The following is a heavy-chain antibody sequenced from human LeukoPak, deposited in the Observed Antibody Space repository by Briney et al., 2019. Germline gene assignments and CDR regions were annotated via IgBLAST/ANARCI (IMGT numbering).Heavy chain of an antibody. CDR1: GGSISSYY. D-gene: IGHD2-2*01. CDR3: ARRTWDAFDI. V-gene: IGHV4-59*08. Sequence: SETLSLTCTVSGGSISSYYWSWIRQPPGKGLEWIGYIYYSGSTNYNPSLKSRVTISVDTSKNQFSLKLSSVTAADTAVYYCARRTWDAFDIWGQGTMVTVSS. J-gene: IGHJ3*02. CDR2: IYYSGST.